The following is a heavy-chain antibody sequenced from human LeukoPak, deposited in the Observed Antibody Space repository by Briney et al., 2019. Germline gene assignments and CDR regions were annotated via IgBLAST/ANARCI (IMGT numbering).Heavy chain of an antibody. Sequence: GGSLRLSCAASGFTFSDYYMSWIRQAPGKGLEWVSYISSSGSTIYYADSVKGRFTISKDNAKNSLYLQMNSLRAEDTAVYYCASSTAGGRGVIDYWGQGTLVTVSS. CDR2: ISSSGSTI. J-gene: IGHJ4*02. CDR3: ASSTAGGRGVIDY. D-gene: IGHD2-2*01. CDR1: GFTFSDYY. V-gene: IGHV3-11*01.